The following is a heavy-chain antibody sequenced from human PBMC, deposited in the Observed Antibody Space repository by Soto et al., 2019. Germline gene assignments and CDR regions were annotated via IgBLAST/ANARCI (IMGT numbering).Heavy chain of an antibody. V-gene: IGHV1-18*01. CDR1: GYTFTSYG. CDR3: ARDLCRYDFWSGYRTRNYYYGMDV. D-gene: IGHD3-3*01. Sequence: GASVKVSCKASGYTFTSYGISWVRQAPGQGLEWMGWISAYNGNTNYAQKLQGRVTMTTDTSTSTAYMELRSLRSEDTAVYYCARDLCRYDFWSGYRTRNYYYGMDVWGQGTTVTVSS. CDR2: ISAYNGNT. J-gene: IGHJ6*02.